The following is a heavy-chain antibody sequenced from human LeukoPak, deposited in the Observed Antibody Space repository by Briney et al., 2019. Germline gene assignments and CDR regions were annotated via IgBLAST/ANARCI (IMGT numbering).Heavy chain of an antibody. Sequence: PSETLSLTCTVSGGSISSYYWSWIRQPPGKGLEWIGYIYTSGSTNYNPSLKSRVTISVDTSKNQFSLKLSSVTAADTAVYYCARHNYDFRSGYYTAYYYMDVWGKGTTVTVSS. J-gene: IGHJ6*03. CDR1: GGSISSYY. CDR3: ARHNYDFRSGYYTAYYYMDV. D-gene: IGHD3-3*01. V-gene: IGHV4-4*09. CDR2: IYTSGST.